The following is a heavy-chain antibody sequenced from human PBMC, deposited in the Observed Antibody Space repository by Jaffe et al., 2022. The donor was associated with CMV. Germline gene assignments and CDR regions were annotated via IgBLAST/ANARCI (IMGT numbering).Heavy chain of an antibody. CDR3: ARIVRPPTGPMWGSSASYFDQ. V-gene: IGHV2-26*01. CDR1: EFSLRDPKTG. Sequence: QVTLKESGPVVVKPTETLTLTCTVSEFSLRDPKTGLSWIRQPPGKALEWLASIFSNGDEAYSTSLQRRLTVSRDTSQSQVFLTVTSVGPVDTGTYFCARIVRPPTGPMWGSSASYFDQWGQGALVVVSS. J-gene: IGHJ4*02. CDR2: IFSNGDE. D-gene: IGHD3-10*01.